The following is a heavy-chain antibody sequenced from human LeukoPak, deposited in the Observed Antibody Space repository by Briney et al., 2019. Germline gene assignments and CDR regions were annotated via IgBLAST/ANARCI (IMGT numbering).Heavy chain of an antibody. D-gene: IGHD2-15*01. V-gene: IGHV3-30*04. J-gene: IGHJ3*02. CDR1: GLTFSSDA. CDR3: AKDRPDGSSGGFGDAFDI. CDR2: ISYDGRNK. Sequence: PGRSLRLSCAASGLTFSSDAMHWVRQAPGKGLEWVAVISYDGRNKYFADSVKGRFTISRDNSKDTLYLQMNSLRAEDTAVYYCAKDRPDGSSGGFGDAFDIWGQGAMVTVSS.